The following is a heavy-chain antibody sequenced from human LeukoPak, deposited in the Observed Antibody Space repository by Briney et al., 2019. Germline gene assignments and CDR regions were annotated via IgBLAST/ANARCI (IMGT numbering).Heavy chain of an antibody. CDR1: GFTFSSYA. CDR3: AKSVRLLWPHHHDAFDI. V-gene: IGHV3-23*01. J-gene: IGHJ3*02. CDR2: ISGSGGST. D-gene: IGHD3-3*01. Sequence: GGSLRLSCAASGFTFSSYAMSWVRQAPGKGLEWVSAISGSGGSTYYADSVKGRFTISRDNSKNTLYLQMNSLRAEDTAVYYCAKSVRLLWPHHHDAFDIWGQGTMVTVSS.